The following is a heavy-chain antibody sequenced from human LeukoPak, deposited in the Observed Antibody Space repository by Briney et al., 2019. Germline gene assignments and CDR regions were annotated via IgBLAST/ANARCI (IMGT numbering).Heavy chain of an antibody. V-gene: IGHV1-18*01. Sequence: ASVKVSCKASGYTLTSNDINWVRQATGQGLEWMGWISAYNGNTNYAQKLQGRVTMTTDTSTSTAYMELRSLRSDDTAVYYCARHSFIAAADNFDYWGQGTLVTVSS. CDR3: ARHSFIAAADNFDY. J-gene: IGHJ4*02. CDR1: GYTLTSND. CDR2: ISAYNGNT. D-gene: IGHD6-13*01.